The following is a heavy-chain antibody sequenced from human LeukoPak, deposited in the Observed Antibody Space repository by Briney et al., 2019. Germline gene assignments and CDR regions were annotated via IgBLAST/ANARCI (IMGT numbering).Heavy chain of an antibody. CDR1: GGSFSGYY. Sequence: PLETLSLTCAVYGGSFSGYYWSWIRQPPGKGLEWIGEINHSGSTNYNPSLKSRVTISVDTSKNQFSLKLSSVTAADTAVYYCARVPRAHDFWSGRGGYFDYWGQGTLVTVSS. V-gene: IGHV4-34*01. J-gene: IGHJ4*02. CDR3: ARVPRAHDFWSGRGGYFDY. D-gene: IGHD3-3*01. CDR2: INHSGST.